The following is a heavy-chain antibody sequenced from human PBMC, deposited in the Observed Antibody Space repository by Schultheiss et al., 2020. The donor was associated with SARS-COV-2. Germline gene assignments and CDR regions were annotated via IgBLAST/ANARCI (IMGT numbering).Heavy chain of an antibody. Sequence: GGSLRLSCAASGFTVSSNYMSWVRQAPGKGLEWVSVIYSGGSTYYADSVKGRFTISRDIFKNTVFLQMNSLRAEDTAVYYCARDIGGFYLDSWGRGTLVTVSS. CDR1: GFTVSSNY. J-gene: IGHJ4*02. CDR3: ARDIGGFYLDS. V-gene: IGHV3-53*01. D-gene: IGHD3-10*01. CDR2: IYSGGST.